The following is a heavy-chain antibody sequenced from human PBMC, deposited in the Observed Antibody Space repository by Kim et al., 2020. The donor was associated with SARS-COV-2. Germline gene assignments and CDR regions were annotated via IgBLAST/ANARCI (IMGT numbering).Heavy chain of an antibody. V-gene: IGHV3-74*01. Sequence: GRFTISRDNAKNTLYLQMNSLRAEDTAVYYCARALLRYCSSTSCLTYFDYWGQGTLVTVSS. J-gene: IGHJ4*02. D-gene: IGHD2-2*01. CDR3: ARALLRYCSSTSCLTYFDY.